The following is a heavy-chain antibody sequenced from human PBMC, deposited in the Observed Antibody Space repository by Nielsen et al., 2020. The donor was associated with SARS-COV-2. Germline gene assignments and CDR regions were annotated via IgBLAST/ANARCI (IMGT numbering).Heavy chain of an antibody. CDR1: GFPFNIYT. Sequence: SCVVSGFPFNIYTLTWVRQAPGKGLEWVASISSSNIIINYADSVKGRFTISRDNAKNSLFLQMNSLRAEDTAVYYCARDRDDYGDYGYWGQGTLVTVSS. J-gene: IGHJ4*02. CDR3: ARDRDDYGDYGY. D-gene: IGHD4-17*01. CDR2: ISSSNIII. V-gene: IGHV3-21*01.